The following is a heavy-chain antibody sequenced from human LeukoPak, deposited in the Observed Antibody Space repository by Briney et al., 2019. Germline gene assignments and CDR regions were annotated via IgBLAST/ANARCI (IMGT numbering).Heavy chain of an antibody. CDR3: AKRNSGWYCDY. CDR1: GFTFSSFA. J-gene: IGHJ4*02. CDR2: ISGSGDST. V-gene: IGHV3-23*01. D-gene: IGHD6-19*01. Sequence: GGSLRLSCAASGFTFSSFAMSWVRQVPGKGLEWVSTISGSGDSTYYADSVKGRFTISRDNSKNTLYLQMNSLRAEDTAVYYCAKRNSGWYCDYWGQGTLVTVSS.